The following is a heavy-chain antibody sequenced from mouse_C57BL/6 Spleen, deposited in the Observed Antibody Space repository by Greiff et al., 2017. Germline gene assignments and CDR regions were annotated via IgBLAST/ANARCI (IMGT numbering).Heavy chain of an antibody. V-gene: IGHV1-39*01. J-gene: IGHJ2*01. D-gene: IGHD1-1*01. CDR3: ASLITTRGITTDY. CDR2: INPNYGTT. CDR1: GYSFTDYN. Sequence: EVKLQQSGPELVKPGASVKISCKASGYSFTDYNMNWVKQSNGKSLEWIGVINPNYGTTSYNQKFKGKATLTVDQSSSTAYMQLNSLTSEDSAVYYCASLITTRGITTDYWGQGTTLTVSS.